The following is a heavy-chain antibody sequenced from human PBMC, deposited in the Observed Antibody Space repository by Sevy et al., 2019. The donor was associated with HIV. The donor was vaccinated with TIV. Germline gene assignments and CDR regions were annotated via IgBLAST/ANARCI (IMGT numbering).Heavy chain of an antibody. CDR3: AREKTILEGRYGMDV. CDR2: ISSGSGFI. V-gene: IGHV3-21*01. J-gene: IGHJ6*02. D-gene: IGHD3-3*01. CDR1: GFTFSTYN. Sequence: GGSLRLSCATSGFTFSTYNMNWVRQAPGNGLEWVSSISSGSGFIFYADSVKGRFTISRDNAKNSLDLQMNSLRAEDAAVYYCAREKTILEGRYGMDVWGQGTTVTVSS.